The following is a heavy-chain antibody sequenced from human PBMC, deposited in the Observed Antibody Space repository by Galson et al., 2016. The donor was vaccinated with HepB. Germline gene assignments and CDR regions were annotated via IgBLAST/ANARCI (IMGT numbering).Heavy chain of an antibody. CDR2: ISYDGSNK. CDR3: ARDPLRYGDRHFDY. Sequence: SLRLSCAASGFTFSNYAMHWVRQAPGKGLEWVAIISYDGSNKYYANSVKGRFTISRDNSKNTLYLQMNILRAEDTAVYHCARDPLRYGDRHFDYWGQGTLVTVSS. J-gene: IGHJ4*02. V-gene: IGHV3-30-3*01. CDR1: GFTFSNYA. D-gene: IGHD4-17*01.